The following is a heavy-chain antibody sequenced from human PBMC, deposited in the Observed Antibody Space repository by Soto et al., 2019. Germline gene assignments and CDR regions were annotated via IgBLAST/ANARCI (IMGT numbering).Heavy chain of an antibody. V-gene: IGHV3-30-3*01. Sequence: QVQLVESGGGVVQPGRSLRLSCAVSGFIFRSYAMHWVRQAPGKGLEWVAVASFDGSDTYSSDSVKGRFTSSRDNSKNMLYLQMNSLRAEDTAVYYCARCPSGSAFYYYGMDVWGQGTTVTVSS. CDR2: ASFDGSDT. D-gene: IGHD6-19*01. CDR3: ARCPSGSAFYYYGMDV. CDR1: GFIFRSYA. J-gene: IGHJ6*02.